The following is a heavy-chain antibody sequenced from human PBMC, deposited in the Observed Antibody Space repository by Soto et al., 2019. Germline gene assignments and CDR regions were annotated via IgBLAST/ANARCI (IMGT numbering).Heavy chain of an antibody. J-gene: IGHJ4*02. CDR3: ARRYSAYDY. D-gene: IGHD5-12*01. CDR2: IYPADSDT. V-gene: IGHV5-51*01. Sequence: PGESLKISCKGSGYTFTTYWVGWVRQMPGKGLEWMGTIYPADSDTRYSPSFQGQVTISADKSISTAYLQWSSLKASDTAIYYCARRYSAYDYWGQGTRVTVSS. CDR1: GYTFTTYW.